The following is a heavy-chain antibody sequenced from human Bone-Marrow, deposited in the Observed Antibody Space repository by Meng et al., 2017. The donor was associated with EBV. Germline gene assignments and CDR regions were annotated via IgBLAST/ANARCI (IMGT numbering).Heavy chain of an antibody. D-gene: IGHD3-10*01. CDR3: ARGDGSGSYGLAPIDY. V-gene: IGHV3-15*01. CDR2: IKTKASGGTI. Sequence: EVKLVESXXXXXXXGGRRRLSCKTSGFTVTDAWMSWVRQAPGKGLEWVGRIKTKASGGTIDYVASVKGRFTISRDNAKNSLYLQMNSLRAEDTAVYYCARGDGSGSYGLAPIDYWGQGTLVTVSS. CDR1: GFTVTDAW. J-gene: IGHJ4*02.